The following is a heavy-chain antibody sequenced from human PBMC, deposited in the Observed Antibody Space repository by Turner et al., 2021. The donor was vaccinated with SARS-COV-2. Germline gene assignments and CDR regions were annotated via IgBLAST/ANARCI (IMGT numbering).Heavy chain of an antibody. Sequence: QVQLVQSGAEVTTPGASVTVSCKASGYTFAVYYIHWVRQAPGQGLKWMGWINPNSGGTNYAQRFQGRVTMTGDTSISTAYMELSTVRSDDTAVYYCARSVSWLQSLTVDYWGQGTLVTVSS. CDR1: GYTFAVYY. CDR2: INPNSGGT. V-gene: IGHV1-2*02. D-gene: IGHD5-12*01. J-gene: IGHJ4*02. CDR3: ARSVSWLQSLTVDY.